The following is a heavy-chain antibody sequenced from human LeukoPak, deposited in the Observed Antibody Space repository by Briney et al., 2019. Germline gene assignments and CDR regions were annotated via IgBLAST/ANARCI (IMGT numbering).Heavy chain of an antibody. D-gene: IGHD1-26*01. Sequence: ASVKVSCKASGYTFTNCGISWVRHAPGQGLEWVGWISAKNGKTKYAQKVQGRVTMTTDTSTTTAYMGLRSLRSDDTAVYFFSRDTEWERNPDYFDSWGQGTLVTVSS. CDR2: ISAKNGKT. CDR1: GYTFTNCG. J-gene: IGHJ4*02. CDR3: SRDTEWERNPDYFDS. V-gene: IGHV1-18*01.